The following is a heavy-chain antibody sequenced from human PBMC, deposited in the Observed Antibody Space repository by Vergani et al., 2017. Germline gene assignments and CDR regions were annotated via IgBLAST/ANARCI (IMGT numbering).Heavy chain of an antibody. CDR1: GYTFTSYY. V-gene: IGHV1-46*01. J-gene: IGHJ4*02. CDR2: INPSGGST. Sequence: QVQLVQSGAEVKKPGASVKVSCKASGYTFTSYYMHWVRQAPGQGLEWMGIINPSGGSTSYAQKFQGRVTMTRDTSTSTAYMELRSLRSDDTAVYYCARADYDFWSGSELFDYWGQGTLVTVSS. CDR3: ARADYDFWSGSELFDY. D-gene: IGHD3-3*01.